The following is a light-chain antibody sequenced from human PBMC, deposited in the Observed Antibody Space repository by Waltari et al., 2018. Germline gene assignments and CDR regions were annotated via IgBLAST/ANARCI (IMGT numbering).Light chain of an antibody. Sequence: QSALTQPASVSGTPGQSIPIPCTGTTIDAGNYHLVSWYQQHPGKAPKLMICEVIKRPSGVSDRFSGSKSGNTASLTISGLQAEDEADYYCCSYAGSGTYVFGTGTKVTVL. CDR1: TIDAGNYHL. J-gene: IGLJ1*01. CDR3: CSYAGSGTYV. V-gene: IGLV2-23*02. CDR2: EVI.